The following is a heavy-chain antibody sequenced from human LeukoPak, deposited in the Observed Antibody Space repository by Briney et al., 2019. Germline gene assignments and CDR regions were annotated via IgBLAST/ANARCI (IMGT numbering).Heavy chain of an antibody. Sequence: GGSLRLSCAASGFTFDDYAMHWVRQAPGKGLEWVSLISGDGGSTYYADSVKGRFTISRDNSKNSLYLQMNSLRTEDTALDYCAKDINGSWYGGLAYWGQGTLVTVSS. CDR3: AKDINGSWYGGLAY. CDR1: GFTFDDYA. V-gene: IGHV3-43*02. D-gene: IGHD6-13*01. CDR2: ISGDGGST. J-gene: IGHJ4*02.